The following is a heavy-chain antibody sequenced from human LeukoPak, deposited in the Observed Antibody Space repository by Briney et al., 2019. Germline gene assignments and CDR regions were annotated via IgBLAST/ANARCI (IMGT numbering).Heavy chain of an antibody. Sequence: SETLSLTCTVSGGSISTYYWSWIRQPPGKGLEYTGYIYYSGSTSYNPSLKSRVTMSLDTSKNQFSLKLSSVTAADTAVYYCAREEVPHGFDIWGQGTMVTVSS. CDR2: IYYSGST. V-gene: IGHV4-59*01. CDR1: GGSISTYY. J-gene: IGHJ3*02. CDR3: AREEVPHGFDI.